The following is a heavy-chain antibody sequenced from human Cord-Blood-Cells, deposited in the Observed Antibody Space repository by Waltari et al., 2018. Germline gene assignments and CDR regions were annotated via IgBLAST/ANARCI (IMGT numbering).Heavy chain of an antibody. CDR1: GGSIRSYY. CDR3: AGDYGSGYDY. D-gene: IGHD3-10*01. J-gene: IGHJ4*02. CDR2: IYYRGST. V-gene: IGHV4-59*01. Sequence: QVQLQESGPGLVKPSENLSLTCTVSGGSIRSYYWSWLRQPPGKGLEWSGYIYYRGSTNYNPSLKSRVTISVDTSKNQFSLKLSSVTAADTAVYYCAGDYGSGYDYWGQGTLVTVSS.